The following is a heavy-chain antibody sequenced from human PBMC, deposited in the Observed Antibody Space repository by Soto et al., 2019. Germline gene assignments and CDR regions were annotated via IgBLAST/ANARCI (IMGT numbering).Heavy chain of an antibody. Sequence: QVQLVQSGAEVKKPGASVKVSCKASGYTFTSYDINWVRQATGQGLEYLGWMNPNSGNTAYVQKFQGRVTMTWDTSITAAYMELSSLRSEDTSVYFCARGIKYGAYSRWFDPWRQGTLVTVSS. CDR2: MNPNSGNT. V-gene: IGHV1-8*01. D-gene: IGHD4-17*01. CDR3: ARGIKYGAYSRWFDP. CDR1: GYTFTSYD. J-gene: IGHJ5*02.